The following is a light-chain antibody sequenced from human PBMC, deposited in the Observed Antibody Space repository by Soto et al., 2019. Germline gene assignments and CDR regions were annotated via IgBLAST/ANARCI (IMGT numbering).Light chain of an antibody. CDR1: QSISSY. CDR3: QQSYSSPFT. Sequence: DIQMTQSPSSLSASVGDRVPITCRASQSISSYLNWYQQKPGKPPNLLIYAASSLQSGVPSKFSRSGSGTDFTLTISSLQPEDFATYYCQQSYSSPFTFGPGTKVDIK. J-gene: IGKJ3*01. CDR2: AAS. V-gene: IGKV1-39*01.